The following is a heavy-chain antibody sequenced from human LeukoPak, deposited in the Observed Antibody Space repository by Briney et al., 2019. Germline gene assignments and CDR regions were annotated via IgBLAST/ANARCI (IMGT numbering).Heavy chain of an antibody. Sequence: PGGSLRLSCTASGFSFSSSWMHWVRQAPGKGPVWVSRINPDGRSTTYADSVRGRFTSSRDNAKNTPDVQMNSLRDVDTAVYYCAKSAATFDYWGQGTLVTVSS. CDR2: INPDGRST. CDR3: AKSAATFDY. V-gene: IGHV3-74*01. D-gene: IGHD6-13*01. CDR1: GFSFSSSW. J-gene: IGHJ4*02.